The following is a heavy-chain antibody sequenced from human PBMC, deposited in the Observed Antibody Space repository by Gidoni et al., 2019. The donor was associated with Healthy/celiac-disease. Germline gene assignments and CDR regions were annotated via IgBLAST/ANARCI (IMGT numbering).Heavy chain of an antibody. Sequence: EVQLVEYGGGLVKPGGSFSLPCAASGSTFSHPWMSWVRQAPGKGLEWVGRIKSKTDGGTTDYAAPVKGRFTISRDDSKNTLYLQMNSLKTEDTAVYYCTTDFTVTTFRDPLDIWGQGTMVTVSS. J-gene: IGHJ3*02. CDR2: IKSKTDGGTT. D-gene: IGHD4-17*01. CDR1: GSTFSHPW. CDR3: TTDFTVTTFRDPLDI. V-gene: IGHV3-15*01.